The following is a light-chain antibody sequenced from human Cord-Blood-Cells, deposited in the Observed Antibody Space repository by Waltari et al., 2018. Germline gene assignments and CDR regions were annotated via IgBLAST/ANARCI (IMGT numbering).Light chain of an antibody. CDR2: AAS. Sequence: DIQMTQSPSSMSASVGDRVTITCRESQSISSNLNWNQQKPGKAPKIMIYAASSLQSGVPSRFSGSGSVTDFTLTISSLQPEDFATYYCQQSYSTMYTFGQGTKLEIK. V-gene: IGKV1-39*01. CDR3: QQSYSTMYT. CDR1: QSISSN. J-gene: IGKJ2*01.